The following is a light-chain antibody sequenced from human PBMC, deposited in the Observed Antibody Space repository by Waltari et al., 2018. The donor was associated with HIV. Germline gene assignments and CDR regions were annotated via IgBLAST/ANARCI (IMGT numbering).Light chain of an antibody. CDR3: CSYVSEIVPCV. J-gene: IGLJ3*02. CDR2: DVS. CDR1: SSDVGAYNL. Sequence: QTALTQPASVSGSPGQSITISCTGTSSDVGAYNLVSWYQQHPGKAPRLIIYDVSERPAGVSNRFTGSKSVNTASLTISGLQAEDEADYYCCSYVSEIVPCVFGGGTKLTVL. V-gene: IGLV2-23*02.